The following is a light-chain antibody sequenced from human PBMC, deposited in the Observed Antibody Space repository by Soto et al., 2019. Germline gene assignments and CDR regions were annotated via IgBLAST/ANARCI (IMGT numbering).Light chain of an antibody. CDR2: DAS. J-gene: IGKJ1*01. CDR1: QSISSW. Sequence: DIQITQSPSTLSASVGDRVTITCRASQSISSWLAWYQQKPGKAPKLLIYDASSLESGVPSRFRGSGSGTEFTLTISRLQPDDFETYYCQQYNSYSQTFGQGTKVDI. V-gene: IGKV1-5*01. CDR3: QQYNSYSQT.